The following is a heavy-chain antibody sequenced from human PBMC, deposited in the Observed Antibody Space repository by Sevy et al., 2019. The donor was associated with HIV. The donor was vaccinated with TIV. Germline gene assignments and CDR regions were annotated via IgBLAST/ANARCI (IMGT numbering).Heavy chain of an antibody. Sequence: ASVKVSCKASGYTFSDYYMHWARQAPGQGLEWMGWINVNSGGTNYAREFRGRLTMARETSISTAYMELIGLTFDDTAVYYCAREGFPLAAVTCVNSGFDYWGQGTLVTVSS. CDR2: INVNSGGT. J-gene: IGHJ4*02. D-gene: IGHD4-17*01. CDR1: GYTFSDYY. CDR3: AREGFPLAAVTCVNSGFDY. V-gene: IGHV1-2*02.